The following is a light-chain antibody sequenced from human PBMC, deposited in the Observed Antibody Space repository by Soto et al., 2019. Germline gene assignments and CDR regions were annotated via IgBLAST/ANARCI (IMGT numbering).Light chain of an antibody. CDR2: GAS. CDR1: QSVYSN. J-gene: IGKJ1*01. Sequence: VVMTQSPATLSVSPGEKATLSCRASQSVYSNLAWYQQKPGQAPRLLISGASTRATGIPARFSGSGSGTEFTLTISSLPSEDFAVYFCQQYSERWTFGQGTKVEIK. CDR3: QQYSERWT. V-gene: IGKV3-15*01.